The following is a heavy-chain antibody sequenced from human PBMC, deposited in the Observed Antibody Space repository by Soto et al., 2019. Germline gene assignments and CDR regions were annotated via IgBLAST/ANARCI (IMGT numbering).Heavy chain of an antibody. D-gene: IGHD3-3*01. CDR2: IYYSGST. J-gene: IGHJ4*02. V-gene: IGHV4-39*01. CDR3: ARLFSQVWGIFGVVPAGFDY. CDR1: GGSISSSSYY. Sequence: QLQLQESGPGLVKPSETLSLTCTVSGGSISSSSYYWGWIRQPPGKGLEWIGSIYYSGSTYYNPSLKSRVTISVDTSKNQFSLKLSSVTAADTAVYYCARLFSQVWGIFGVVPAGFDYWGQGTLVTVSS.